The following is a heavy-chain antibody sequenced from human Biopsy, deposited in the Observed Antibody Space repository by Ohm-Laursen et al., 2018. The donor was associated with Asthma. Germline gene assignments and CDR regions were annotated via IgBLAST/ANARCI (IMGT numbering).Heavy chain of an antibody. CDR3: ARGGLGYCSSTSCYQNYYYGMDV. J-gene: IGHJ6*02. Sequence: SLRLSCAASGFTFSSYGMHWVRQAPGKGPEWVAVIWYDGSNKYYADSVKGRFTISRDNSKNTLYLQMNSLRAEDTAVYYCARGGLGYCSSTSCYQNYYYGMDVWGQGATVTVSS. CDR1: GFTFSSYG. CDR2: IWYDGSNK. D-gene: IGHD2-2*01. V-gene: IGHV3-33*01.